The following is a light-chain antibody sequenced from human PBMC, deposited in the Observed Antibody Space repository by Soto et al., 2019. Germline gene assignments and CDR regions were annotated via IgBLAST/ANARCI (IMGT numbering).Light chain of an antibody. V-gene: IGKV1-39*01. CDR3: QQSYSTPRT. Sequence: DIQMTQSPSSLSASVGDRVTITCRASQSISNYSNWYQQKPGKAPKLLMYAASSLQSGVPSRFSGSGSGTDFTLTISSLQPEDFATYYCQQSYSTPRTFGQGTKVEIK. CDR2: AAS. J-gene: IGKJ1*01. CDR1: QSISNY.